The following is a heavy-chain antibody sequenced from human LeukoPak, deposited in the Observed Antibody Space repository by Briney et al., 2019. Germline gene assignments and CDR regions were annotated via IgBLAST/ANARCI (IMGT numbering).Heavy chain of an antibody. CDR1: GGSFSGYY. CDR2: INHSGST. CDR3: ASRYSYGYGGDY. J-gene: IGHJ4*02. V-gene: IGHV4-34*01. Sequence: SETLSLTCAVYGGSFSGYYWSWIRQPPGKGLEWIGEINHSGSTNYNPSLKSRVSISVDTSKNQFSLKLSSVTAADTAVYYCASRYSYGYGGDYRGQGTLVTVSS. D-gene: IGHD5-18*01.